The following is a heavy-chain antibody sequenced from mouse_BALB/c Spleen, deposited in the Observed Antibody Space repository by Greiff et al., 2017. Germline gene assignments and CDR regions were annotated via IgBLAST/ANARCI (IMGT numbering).Heavy chain of an antibody. Sequence: VQLQQPGAELVKPGASVKLSCKASGYTFTSYWMHWVKQRPEQGLEWIGRIDPANGNTKYDPKFQGKATITADTSSNTAYLQLSSLTSEDTAVYYCAYLDYWGQGTTLTVSS. CDR1: GYTFTSYW. J-gene: IGHJ2*01. CDR2: IDPANGNT. CDR3: AYLDY. V-gene: IGHV14-3*02.